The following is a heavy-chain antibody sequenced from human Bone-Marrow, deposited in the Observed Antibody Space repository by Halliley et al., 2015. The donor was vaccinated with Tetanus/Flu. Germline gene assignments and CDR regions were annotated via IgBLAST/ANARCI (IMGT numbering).Heavy chain of an antibody. J-gene: IGHJ5*01. CDR3: AKDDGGSQYAADWFDS. CDR1: EFTFGTYA. D-gene: IGHD2-15*01. V-gene: IGHV3-30*18. Sequence: TASEFTFGTYAMHWVRQAPGKGLEWVASISNDGNDEYYAESVKGRFSISRDNSKSTLSLQMNSLRGDDTAVYYCAKDDGGSQYAADWFDSWGQGTRVTVSS. CDR2: ISNDGNDE.